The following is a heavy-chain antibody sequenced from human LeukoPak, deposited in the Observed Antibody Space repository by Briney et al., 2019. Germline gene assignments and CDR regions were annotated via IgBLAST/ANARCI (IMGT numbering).Heavy chain of an antibody. CDR3: AKGGLTTCAFEI. CDR2: IEYDGKIH. V-gene: IGHV3-30*02. D-gene: IGHD4-11*01. J-gene: IGHJ3*02. Sequence: GGSLRLSCAASGFTFSSYAMSWVRQAPGKGLEWVSFIEYDGKIHCYADSVKGRFTISRDNSKNTLYLQMNSLRTEDTAVYYCAKGGLTTCAFEIWGQGTMVTVSS. CDR1: GFTFSSYA.